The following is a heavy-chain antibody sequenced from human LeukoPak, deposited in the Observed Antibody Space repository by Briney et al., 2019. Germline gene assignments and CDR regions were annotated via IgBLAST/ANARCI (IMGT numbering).Heavy chain of an antibody. D-gene: IGHD3-9*01. Sequence: GGSLRLSCAASGFSFSKYWMHWVRQTPGEGLVWVARIKEDETYTSYADSVKGRFTISRDNARNTVFLQMNSLRAEDTAVYYCARDFDMGITPGDDFDFWGQGTLVTVSS. J-gene: IGHJ4*02. CDR1: GFSFSKYW. CDR3: ARDFDMGITPGDDFDF. V-gene: IGHV3-74*01. CDR2: IKEDETYT.